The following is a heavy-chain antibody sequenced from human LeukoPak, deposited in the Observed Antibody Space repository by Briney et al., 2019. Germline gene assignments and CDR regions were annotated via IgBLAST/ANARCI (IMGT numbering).Heavy chain of an antibody. D-gene: IGHD6-13*01. CDR1: GFTFSSYA. CDR2: ISGSGGST. CDR3: AKAGRYSSSWYVFQH. V-gene: IGHV3-23*01. J-gene: IGHJ1*01. Sequence: GGSLRLSCAASGFTFSSYAMSWVRQAPGKGLEWVSAISGSGGSTYYADSVKGRFTISRDNSKNTLYLQMNSLRAEDTAVYYCAKAGRYSSSWYVFQHWGQGTLVTVSS.